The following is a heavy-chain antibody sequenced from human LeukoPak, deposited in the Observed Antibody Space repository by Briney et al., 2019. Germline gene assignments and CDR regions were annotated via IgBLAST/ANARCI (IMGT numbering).Heavy chain of an antibody. CDR3: ATQASMAGPFDY. V-gene: IGHV5-51*01. D-gene: IGHD6-19*01. J-gene: IGHJ4*02. CDR1: GYSFTTYW. Sequence: GESLKISCKGSGYSFTTYWIGWVRQLPGKGLEWMGIIYPGDSDARYSPSFQGQVTISADKSIGTAYLQSSSLKASDTAMYYCATQASMAGPFDYWGQGTLVTVSS. CDR2: IYPGDSDA.